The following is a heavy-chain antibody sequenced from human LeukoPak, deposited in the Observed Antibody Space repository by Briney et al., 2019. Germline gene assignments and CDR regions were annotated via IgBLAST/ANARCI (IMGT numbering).Heavy chain of an antibody. D-gene: IGHD1-7*01. Sequence: PSETLSLTCTVSGGSSISYYWSWIRQPAGKGLEWIGRIYTSGTTNYNPSLKSRVTMSVDTSKNHFSLKLNSVTAADTAVYYCARGITGSTGFDYWGQGTLVTVSS. J-gene: IGHJ4*02. CDR3: ARGITGSTGFDY. CDR2: IYTSGTT. CDR1: GGSSISYY. V-gene: IGHV4-4*07.